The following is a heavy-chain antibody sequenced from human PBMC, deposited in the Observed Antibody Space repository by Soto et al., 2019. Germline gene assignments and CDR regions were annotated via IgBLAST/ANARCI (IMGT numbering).Heavy chain of an antibody. Sequence: GGSLRLSCAASGFTFSSYAMHWVRQSPGKGLEWVAVISYDGSNKYYADSVKGRFTISRDNSKNTLYLQMNSLRAEDTAVYYCARDRQVSSGYIKNYHYYGMDLWGQGTMVTVSS. CDR2: ISYDGSNK. D-gene: IGHD5-12*01. J-gene: IGHJ6*02. CDR3: ARDRQVSSGYIKNYHYYGMDL. V-gene: IGHV3-30-3*01. CDR1: GFTFSSYA.